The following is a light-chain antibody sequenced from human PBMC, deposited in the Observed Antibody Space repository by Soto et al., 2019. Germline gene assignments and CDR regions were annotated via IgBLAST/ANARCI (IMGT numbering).Light chain of an antibody. V-gene: IGLV2-14*01. CDR1: SSDVGGYNY. Sequence: QSALTQPASVSGSPGQSITISCTGTSSDVGGYNYVSWYQQHPGKAPKLMIYEVNNRPSGVSNRFSGSKSGNTASLSISGLQAEDEADYYCSSYTGSASWVFGGGTKLTVL. J-gene: IGLJ3*02. CDR2: EVN. CDR3: SSYTGSASWV.